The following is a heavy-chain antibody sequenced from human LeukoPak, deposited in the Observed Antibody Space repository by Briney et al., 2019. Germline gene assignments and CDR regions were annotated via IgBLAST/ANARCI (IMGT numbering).Heavy chain of an antibody. Sequence: GASVKVPCKASGHTFTSYGISWVRQAPGQGLEWMGWISAYNGNTNYAQKLQGRVTMTTDTSTSTAYMELRSLRSDDTAVYYCARVPYSSGWYGTYYFDYWGQGTLVTVSS. CDR3: ARVPYSSGWYGTYYFDY. V-gene: IGHV1-18*01. CDR1: GHTFTSYG. D-gene: IGHD6-19*01. J-gene: IGHJ4*02. CDR2: ISAYNGNT.